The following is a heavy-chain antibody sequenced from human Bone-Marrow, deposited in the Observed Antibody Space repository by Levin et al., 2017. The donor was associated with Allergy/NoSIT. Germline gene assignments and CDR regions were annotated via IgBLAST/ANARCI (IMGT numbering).Heavy chain of an antibody. Sequence: GGSLRLSCAASGFTFSSYAMHWVRQAPGKGLEWVAVISYDGSNKYYADSVKGRFTISRDNSKNTLYLQMNSLRAEDTAVYYCARTGTEFGELEPGAFDIWGQGTMVTVSS. CDR3: ARTGTEFGELEPGAFDI. CDR2: ISYDGSNK. J-gene: IGHJ3*02. CDR1: GFTFSSYA. V-gene: IGHV3-30-3*01. D-gene: IGHD3-10*01.